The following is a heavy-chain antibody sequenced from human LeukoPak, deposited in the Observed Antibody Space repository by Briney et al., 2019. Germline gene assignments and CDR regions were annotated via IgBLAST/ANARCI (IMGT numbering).Heavy chain of an antibody. V-gene: IGHV4-4*02. Sequence: SETLSLTCAVSGVSIRSSYWWSWVRQPPGKGLEWIGKIFHSGNTNYNPSLKSRVTISVDKSKNQFSLNLSSVTAADTALYYCARAKGGGYCSGDDCYSGGWIEDYWGQGTLSPSPQ. CDR3: ARAKGGGYCSGDDCYSGGWIEDY. J-gene: IGHJ4*02. CDR1: GVSIRSSYW. CDR2: IFHSGNT. D-gene: IGHD2-15*01.